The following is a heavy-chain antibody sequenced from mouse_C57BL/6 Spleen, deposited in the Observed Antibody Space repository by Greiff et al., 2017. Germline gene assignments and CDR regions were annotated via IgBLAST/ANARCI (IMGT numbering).Heavy chain of an antibody. J-gene: IGHJ2*01. CDR2: INPNNGGT. CDR1: GYTFTDYY. CDR3: ARSPATVYGSSYNFDY. D-gene: IGHD1-1*01. Sequence: VQLQQSGPELVKPGASVKISCKASGYTFTDYYMNWVKQSHGKSLEWIGDINPNNGGTSYNQKFKGKATLTVDKSSSTAYMELRSLTSEDAAVYYCARSPATVYGSSYNFDYWGQGTTLTVSS. V-gene: IGHV1-26*01.